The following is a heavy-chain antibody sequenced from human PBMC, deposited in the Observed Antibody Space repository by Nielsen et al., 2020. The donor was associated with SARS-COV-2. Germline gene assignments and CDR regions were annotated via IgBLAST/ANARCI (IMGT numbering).Heavy chain of an antibody. D-gene: IGHD2-21*02. V-gene: IGHV3-48*03. CDR3: ARDLVVVTALRYGMDV. CDR2: ISSSGSTI. Sequence: GESLKISCAASGFTFSSYEMNWVRQAPGKGLEWVSYISSSGSTIYYADSVKGRFTISRDNAKNSLYLQMNSLRAEDTAVYYCARDLVVVTALRYGMDVWGQGTTVTVSS. J-gene: IGHJ6*02. CDR1: GFTFSSYE.